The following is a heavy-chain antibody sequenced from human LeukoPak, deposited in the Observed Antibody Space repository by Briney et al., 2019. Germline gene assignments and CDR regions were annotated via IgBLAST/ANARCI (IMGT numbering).Heavy chain of an antibody. CDR3: ARGREKLVLSY. V-gene: IGHV1-18*04. D-gene: IGHD6-13*01. Sequence: ASVKVSCKASGYTFTGYYMHWVRQAPGQGLEWMGWISGYNGNTNYAQKLQGRVTMTTDTSTSTAYMDLRSLRSDDTAVYYCARGREKLVLSYWGQGTLVTVSS. CDR1: GYTFTGYY. CDR2: ISGYNGNT. J-gene: IGHJ4*02.